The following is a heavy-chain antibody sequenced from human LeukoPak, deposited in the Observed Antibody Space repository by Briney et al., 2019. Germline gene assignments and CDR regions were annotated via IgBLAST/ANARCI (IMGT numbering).Heavy chain of an antibody. V-gene: IGHV1-18*01. J-gene: IGHJ4*02. CDR3: ARGSTARYYYDRSGYYRGAVDY. CDR1: GFTFTNYN. Sequence: ASVKVSCKASGFTFTNYNLHWVRQAPGQRLEWMGWISAYNGNTNYAQKLQGRVTMTTDTSTSTAYMELRSLRSDDTAVYYCARGSTARYYYDRSGYYRGAVDYWGQGTLVTVSS. CDR2: ISAYNGNT. D-gene: IGHD3-22*01.